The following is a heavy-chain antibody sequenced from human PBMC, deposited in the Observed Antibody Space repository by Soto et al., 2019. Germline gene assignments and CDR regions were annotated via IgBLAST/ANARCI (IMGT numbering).Heavy chain of an antibody. Sequence: SGGSLRLSCAASGFTFSNSWMHWVRQVSGKGLEWVSRINADGTSTSYADSVKDRFTISRDNAKNTLYLHVNSLRAEDTAVYYCVKVLARGVGVPRFYFDSWGQGALVTVSS. CDR1: GFTFSNSW. CDR3: VKVLARGVGVPRFYFDS. J-gene: IGHJ4*02. D-gene: IGHD2-2*01. CDR2: INADGTST. V-gene: IGHV3-74*01.